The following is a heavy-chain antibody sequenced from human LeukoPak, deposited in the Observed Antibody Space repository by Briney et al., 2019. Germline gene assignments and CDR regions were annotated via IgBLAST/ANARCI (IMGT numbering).Heavy chain of an antibody. V-gene: IGHV4-59*01. CDR1: GGSISSYY. CDR2: IYYSGST. Sequence: PSETLSLTCTVSGGSISSYYWSWIRQPPGKGLEWIGYIYYSGSTNYNLSLKSRVTISVDTSKNQFSLKLSSVTAADTAVYYCARLHFYGSGSYLDYWGQGTLVTVSS. D-gene: IGHD3-10*01. J-gene: IGHJ4*02. CDR3: ARLHFYGSGSYLDY.